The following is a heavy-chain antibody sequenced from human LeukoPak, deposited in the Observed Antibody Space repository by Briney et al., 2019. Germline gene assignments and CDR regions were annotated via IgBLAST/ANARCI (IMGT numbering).Heavy chain of an antibody. J-gene: IGHJ6*03. D-gene: IGHD7-27*01. V-gene: IGHV1-69*01. CDR1: GGTFSSYA. CDR2: IIPIFGTA. Sequence: SVKVSCKASGGTFSSYAISWVRQAPGQGLEWMGGIIPIFGTANYAQKFQGRVTITADESTSTAYMELSSLRSEDTAAYYCARDGDRGYYYMDVWGKGTTVTVSS. CDR3: ARDGDRGYYYMDV.